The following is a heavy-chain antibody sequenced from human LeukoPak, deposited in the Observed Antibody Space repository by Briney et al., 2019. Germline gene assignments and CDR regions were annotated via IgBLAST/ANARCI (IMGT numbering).Heavy chain of an antibody. CDR1: GGSFSGYY. V-gene: IGHV4-34*01. CDR3: ARGDDTMVRGVIEDY. D-gene: IGHD3-10*01. CDR2: INHSGST. J-gene: IGHJ4*02. Sequence: SETLSLTCAVYGGSFSGYYWSWIRQPPGKGLEWIGEINHSGSTNYNPSLKSRVTISVDTSKNQFSLKLSSVTAADTAVYYCARGDDTMVRGVIEDYWGQGTLVTVSS.